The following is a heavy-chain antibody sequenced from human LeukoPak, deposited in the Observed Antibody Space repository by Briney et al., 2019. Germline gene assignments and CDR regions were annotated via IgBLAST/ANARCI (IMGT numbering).Heavy chain of an antibody. Sequence: ASVKVSCKASGGTFSNYAISWVRRAPGQGLEWMGGIIPIFGTANYAQKFRGRVTITADKSTRTAYMELSSLRSEDTAVYYCARAIEVGAMTPFDYWGQGTLVTVSS. CDR3: ARAIEVGAMTPFDY. CDR1: GGTFSNYA. V-gene: IGHV1-69*06. CDR2: IIPIFGTA. D-gene: IGHD1-26*01. J-gene: IGHJ4*02.